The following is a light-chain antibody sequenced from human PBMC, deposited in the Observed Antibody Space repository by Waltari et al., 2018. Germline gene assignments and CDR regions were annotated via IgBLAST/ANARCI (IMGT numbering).Light chain of an antibody. CDR3: CSYGGNTPVL. Sequence: QSALTQPASVSGSPGHSTTISCTGTTSNLVNYNFFSWYQQHPGKAPKVIILEVSKRPSGVSYRFSGSKSGNTASLTISGLQADDEADYYCCSYGGNTPVLFGGGTRLTVL. V-gene: IGLV2-23*02. J-gene: IGLJ2*01. CDR1: TSNLVNYNF. CDR2: EVS.